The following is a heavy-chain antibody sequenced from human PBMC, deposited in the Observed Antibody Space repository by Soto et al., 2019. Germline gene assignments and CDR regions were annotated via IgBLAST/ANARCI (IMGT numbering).Heavy chain of an antibody. CDR2: IIPIFGTA. D-gene: IGHD2-15*01. CDR3: ARGGYCSGGSCYGTYNCFDP. J-gene: IGHJ5*02. Sequence: QVQLVQSGAEVKKPGSSVKVSCKASGGTFSSYAISWVRQAPGQGLEWMGGIIPIFGTANYAQKFQGRVTITADEYTSTAYMELSSLRSEDKAVYYCARGGYCSGGSCYGTYNCFDPWGKGTLVTVSS. CDR1: GGTFSSYA. V-gene: IGHV1-69*12.